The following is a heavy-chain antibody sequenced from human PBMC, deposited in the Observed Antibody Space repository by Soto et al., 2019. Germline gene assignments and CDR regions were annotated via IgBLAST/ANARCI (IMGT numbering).Heavy chain of an antibody. V-gene: IGHV4-31*03. J-gene: IGHJ5*02. D-gene: IGHD3-3*01. Sequence: SETLSLTCTVSGDSISSCGYYWSWIRQHPGKGLEWIGYIYFSGSTYYNPSLQSRVTISVDTSKNQFSLKLSSVTAADTAVYYCARGSFWSGYLRSNWFDPWGQGTLVTVSS. CDR2: IYFSGST. CDR1: GDSISSCGYY. CDR3: ARGSFWSGYLRSNWFDP.